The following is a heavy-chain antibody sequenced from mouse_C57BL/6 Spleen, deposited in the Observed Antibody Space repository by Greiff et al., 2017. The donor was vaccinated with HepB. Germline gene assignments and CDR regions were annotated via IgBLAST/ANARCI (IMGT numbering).Heavy chain of an antibody. V-gene: IGHV1-80*01. Sequence: VKLQESGAELVKPGASVKISCKASGYAFSSYWMNWVKQRPGKGLEWIGQIYPGDGDTNYNGKFKGKATLTADKSSSTAYMQLSSLTSEDSAVYFCARSLYDYDEGFDYWGQGTTLTVSS. CDR1: GYAFSSYW. D-gene: IGHD2-4*01. CDR2: IYPGDGDT. J-gene: IGHJ2*01. CDR3: ARSLYDYDEGFDY.